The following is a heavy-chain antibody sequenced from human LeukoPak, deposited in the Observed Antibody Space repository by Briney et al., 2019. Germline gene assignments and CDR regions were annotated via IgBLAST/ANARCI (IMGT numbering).Heavy chain of an antibody. V-gene: IGHV3-23*01. D-gene: IGHD3-22*01. CDR3: AKVGSGYYDHLDF. CDR2: ISSSGSGGNT. J-gene: IGHJ4*02. CDR1: GFTFSSHA. Sequence: PGGSLRLSCAASGFTFSSHAMSWARQAPGKGLEWVSGISSSGSGGNTYYADSVKGRFTISRDSSKNTQYLQMNSLRVEDTAVYYCAKVGSGYYDHLDFWGQGILVTVSS.